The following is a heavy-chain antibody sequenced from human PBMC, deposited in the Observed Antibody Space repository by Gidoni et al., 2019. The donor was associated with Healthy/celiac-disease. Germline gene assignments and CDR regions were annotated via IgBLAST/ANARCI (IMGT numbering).Heavy chain of an antibody. J-gene: IGHJ3*02. CDR3: ARGGYQGGAFDI. Sequence: EVQLVESGGGLVKPGGSLRLSCAASGFTFSSYSMNWVRQAPGKGLEWVSSISSSSSYIYYADSVKGRFTISRDNAKNSLYLQMNSLRAEDTAVYYCARGGYQGGAFDIWGQGTMVTVSS. D-gene: IGHD2-15*01. CDR1: GFTFSSYS. V-gene: IGHV3-21*01. CDR2: ISSSSSYI.